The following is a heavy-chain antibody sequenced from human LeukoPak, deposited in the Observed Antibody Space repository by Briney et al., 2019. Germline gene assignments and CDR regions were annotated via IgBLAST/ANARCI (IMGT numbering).Heavy chain of an antibody. V-gene: IGHV3-30*02. J-gene: IGHJ4*02. Sequence: HPGGSLRLSCEASGFTFSSYGMHWVRQATGKGLEWVAFIRYDGSNKYHADSVKGRFTISRDNSKNTLYLQMDSLRAEDTAVYYCAKAPSIVATYYFDYWGQGTLVTVSS. CDR3: AKAPSIVATYYFDY. CDR2: IRYDGSNK. CDR1: GFTFSSYG. D-gene: IGHD5-12*01.